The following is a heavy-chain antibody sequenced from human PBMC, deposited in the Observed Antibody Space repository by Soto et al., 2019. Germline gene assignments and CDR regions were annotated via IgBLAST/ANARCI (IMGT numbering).Heavy chain of an antibody. CDR2: IYWDDDK. Sequence: QITLRESGPTLLKPTQTLTLTCSFSGFSLTTSGVGVGWIRQPPGKALEWLALIYWDDDKRYNASLKSRLTITKDTSRNQVVLTMPNMDPVDTATYYCAHSGINLVATAHTFAYWGQGTLITVSS. D-gene: IGHD2-2*01. CDR1: GFSLTTSGVG. CDR3: AHSGINLVATAHTFAY. V-gene: IGHV2-5*02. J-gene: IGHJ4*02.